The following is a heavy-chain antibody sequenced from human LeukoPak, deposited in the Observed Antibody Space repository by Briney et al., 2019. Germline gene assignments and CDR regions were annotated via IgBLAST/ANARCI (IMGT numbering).Heavy chain of an antibody. CDR1: GFTFSSYA. CDR3: AKDLPLWFGESYFDY. J-gene: IGHJ4*02. D-gene: IGHD3-10*01. V-gene: IGHV3-23*01. CDR2: ISGSVGST. Sequence: GGSLRLSCAASGFTFSSYAMSWVRQAPGKGLEWVSAISGSVGSTYYADSVKGRFTISRDNSKNTLYLQMNSLRAEDTAVYYCAKDLPLWFGESYFDYWGQGTLVTVSS.